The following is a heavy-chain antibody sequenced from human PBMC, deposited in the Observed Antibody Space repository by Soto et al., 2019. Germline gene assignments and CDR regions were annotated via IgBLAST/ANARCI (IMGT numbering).Heavy chain of an antibody. CDR3: ARGGVYSSGWYSLGYWFDP. J-gene: IGHJ5*02. CDR2: INHSGST. CDR1: GGSFSGYY. Sequence: SETLSLTCAVYGGSFSGYYWSWIRQPPGKGLEWIGEINHSGSTNYNPSLKSRVTISVDTSKNQFSLKLSSVTAADTAVYYCARGGVYSSGWYSLGYWFDPWGQGTLVTVSS. V-gene: IGHV4-34*01. D-gene: IGHD6-19*01.